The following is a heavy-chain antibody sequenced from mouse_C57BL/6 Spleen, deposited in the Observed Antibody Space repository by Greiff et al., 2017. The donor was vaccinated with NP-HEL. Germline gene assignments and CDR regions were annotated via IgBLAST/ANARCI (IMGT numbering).Heavy chain of an antibody. Sequence: VQLKESGGGLVKPGGSLKLSCAASGFTFSSYAMSWVRQTPEKRLEWVATISDGGSYTYYPDNVKGRFTISRDNAKNNLYLQMSHLKSEDTAMYYCARDGVGSWFAYWGQGTLVTVSA. CDR2: ISDGGSYT. D-gene: IGHD1-3*01. CDR3: ARDGVGSWFAY. CDR1: GFTFSSYA. J-gene: IGHJ3*01. V-gene: IGHV5-4*01.